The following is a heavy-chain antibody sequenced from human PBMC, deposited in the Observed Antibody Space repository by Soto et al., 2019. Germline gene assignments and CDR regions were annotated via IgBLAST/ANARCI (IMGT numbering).Heavy chain of an antibody. CDR1: GFTCSTYW. J-gene: IGHJ6*02. Sequence: EVELVESGGGLVQPGGSLRLSCAASGFTCSTYWMHWVRQAPGKGLVWVSRINSDGSTTNNMDSVKGRFSISRDNAKNTLYLQMNSLRAEDTAVYYCARDAYYDMGVWGQGTTVTVSS. CDR3: ARDAYYDMGV. CDR2: INSDGSTT. V-gene: IGHV3-74*01.